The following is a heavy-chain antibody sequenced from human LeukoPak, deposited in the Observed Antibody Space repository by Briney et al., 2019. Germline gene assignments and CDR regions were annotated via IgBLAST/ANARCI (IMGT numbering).Heavy chain of an antibody. D-gene: IGHD6-13*01. CDR2: ISSSGSPI. J-gene: IGHJ4*02. Sequence: PGGSLRLSCAASGFTFSTYSMNWVRQASGKGLEWVSYISSSGSPIYYGDSVKGRFTISRGNAKNSLYLQMNSLREEDTAVYFCARGRYTNSWYDYFDYWGQGTLVTVSS. CDR3: ARGRYTNSWYDYFDY. V-gene: IGHV3-48*02. CDR1: GFTFSTYS.